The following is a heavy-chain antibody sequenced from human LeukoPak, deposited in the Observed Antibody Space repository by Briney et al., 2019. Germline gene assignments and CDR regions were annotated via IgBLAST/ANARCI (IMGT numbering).Heavy chain of an antibody. Sequence: ASVKVSCKASGYTFTSYYMHWVRQAPGQGLEWMGWINPNSGGTNYAQKFQGRVTMTRDTSISTAYMELSRLRSDDTAVYYCATFPITMVRGVTADYWGQGTLVTVSS. CDR3: ATFPITMVRGVTADY. CDR2: INPNSGGT. D-gene: IGHD3-10*01. V-gene: IGHV1-2*02. J-gene: IGHJ4*02. CDR1: GYTFTSYY.